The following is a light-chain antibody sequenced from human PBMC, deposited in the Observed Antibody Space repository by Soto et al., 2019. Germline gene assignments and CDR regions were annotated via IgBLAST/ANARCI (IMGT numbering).Light chain of an antibody. CDR1: RGSIASNY. V-gene: IGLV6-57*04. CDR2: EYN. Sequence: FMLTQPHSVSESPGKTVTISCTRSRGSIASNYVQWYQQRPGSVPTTVIYEYNQRPSGVPDRFSGSIDSSSNSASLTISGLKTEDEADYYCQSYDSTTVVFGGGTKLTVL. CDR3: QSYDSTTVV. J-gene: IGLJ2*01.